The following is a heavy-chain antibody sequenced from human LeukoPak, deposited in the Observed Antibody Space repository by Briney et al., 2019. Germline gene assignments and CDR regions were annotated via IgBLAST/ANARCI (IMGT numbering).Heavy chain of an antibody. CDR2: IYHSGST. CDR1: GYSISSGYY. J-gene: IGHJ4*02. CDR3: ARWRRAAMPLFDY. V-gene: IGHV4-38-2*02. D-gene: IGHD2-2*01. Sequence: KASETLSLTCTVSGYSISSGYYWGWIRQPPGKGLEWIGSIYHSGSTYYNPSLKSRVTISVDTSKNQFSLKLSSVTAADTAVYYCARWRRAAMPLFDYWGQGTLVTVSS.